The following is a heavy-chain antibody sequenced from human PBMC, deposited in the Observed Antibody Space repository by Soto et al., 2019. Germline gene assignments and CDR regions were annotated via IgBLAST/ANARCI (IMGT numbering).Heavy chain of an antibody. CDR2: ISVDGSYT. CDR3: GRPYCSGGSCYSPPDY. D-gene: IGHD2-15*01. V-gene: IGHV3-74*01. J-gene: IGHJ4*02. Sequence: EVQVVESGGGLVQPGGSLRLSCVASGVTLSRYWMHWVRQVPGKGLVWVAHISVDGSYTEYADSVKDRFTVTRDNAKKTVSLQMNSLRDDDTAVYYCGRPYCSGGSCYSPPDYWGQGTLVTVSS. CDR1: GVTLSRYW.